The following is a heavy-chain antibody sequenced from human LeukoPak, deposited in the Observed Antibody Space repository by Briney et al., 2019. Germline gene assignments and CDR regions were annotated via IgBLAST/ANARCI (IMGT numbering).Heavy chain of an antibody. CDR3: ARDNSATSDCSSSSCYHFDY. CDR1: GYTFNIYG. CDR2: ISGYNGNT. D-gene: IGHD2-15*01. V-gene: IGHV1-18*01. J-gene: IGHJ4*01. Sequence: ASVTVSCKAFGYTFNIYGITWVRQAPGHGLEWLGWISGYNGNTNYAQKVQGRVTMTTDTSTRTAFMVLRSLRSDDTAVYYCARDNSATSDCSSSSCYHFDYWGQGTLVTVSS.